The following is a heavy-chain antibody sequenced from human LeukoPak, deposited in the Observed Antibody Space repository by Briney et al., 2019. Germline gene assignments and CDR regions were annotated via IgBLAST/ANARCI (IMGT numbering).Heavy chain of an antibody. D-gene: IGHD3-10*01. CDR2: IRGSGATT. J-gene: IGHJ5*02. V-gene: IGHV3-23*01. CDR1: GFTFSNYG. CDR3: AKGAPFSDSGSFWFDP. Sequence: GGSLGLSCAASGFTFSNYGMTWGRQAPGKGLEWVSSIRGSGATTHYADSVKGRFIISRDNSKNTLYLQMNSLRAEDTAVYFCAKGAPFSDSGSFWFDPWGQGTLVTVSS.